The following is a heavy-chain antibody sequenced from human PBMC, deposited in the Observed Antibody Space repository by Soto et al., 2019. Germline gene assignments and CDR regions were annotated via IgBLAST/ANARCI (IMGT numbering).Heavy chain of an antibody. CDR2: ISGSGGST. D-gene: IGHD5-18*01. Sequence: GGSLRLSCAASGFTFSSYAMSWVRQAPGKGLEWVSAISGSGGSTHYADSVKGRFTISRDNSKNTLYLQMNSLRAEDTAVYYCAKATRIQLWYDPYFDYWGQGTLVTVSS. CDR3: AKATRIQLWYDPYFDY. J-gene: IGHJ4*02. CDR1: GFTFSSYA. V-gene: IGHV3-23*01.